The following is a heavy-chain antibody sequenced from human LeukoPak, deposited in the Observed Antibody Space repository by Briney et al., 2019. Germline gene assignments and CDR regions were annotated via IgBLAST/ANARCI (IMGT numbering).Heavy chain of an antibody. V-gene: IGHV2-5*02. Sequence: SGPTLVKPTQTLTLTCTFSGFSLSTSGVGVGWIRQPPGKALEWLALIYWDDDKRYSPSLKSRLTIPKDTSKNQVVLTMTNMDPVDTATYYCAHSLITFGGVIVIFDYWGQGTLVTVSS. J-gene: IGHJ4*02. D-gene: IGHD3-16*02. CDR2: IYWDDDK. CDR1: GFSLSTSGVG. CDR3: AHSLITFGGVIVIFDY.